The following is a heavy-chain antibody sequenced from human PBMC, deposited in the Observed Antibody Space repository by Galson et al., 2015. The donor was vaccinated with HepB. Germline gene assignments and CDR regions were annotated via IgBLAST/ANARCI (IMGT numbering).Heavy chain of an antibody. D-gene: IGHD5-12*01. CDR1: GYTFTSSA. CDR3: AKFGYIGYDWGGWFDP. Sequence: SVKVSCKASGYTFTSSAISWVRQAPGQGLEWMGWISGYNGNTKYAQKFQGRVTMTTDTFTSTVYMELRSLRSDDTAVYYCAKFGYIGYDWGGWFDPWGQGTLVTVSS. J-gene: IGHJ5*02. CDR2: ISGYNGNT. V-gene: IGHV1-18*01.